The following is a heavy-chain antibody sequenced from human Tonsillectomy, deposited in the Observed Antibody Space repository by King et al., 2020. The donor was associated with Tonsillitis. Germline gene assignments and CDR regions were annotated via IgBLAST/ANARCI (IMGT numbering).Heavy chain of an antibody. J-gene: IGHJ4*02. D-gene: IGHD1-26*01. CDR1: GFTFSSYG. Sequence: VQLVESGGGVVQPGGSLRLSCAASGFTFSSYGMHWVRQAPGKGLEWVAFIRYDGSNKYYADSVKGRFTISRDNSKNTLYLQMNSLRAEDTAVYYCAKGWQGGSYSAIGYDYWGQGTLVTVSS. CDR2: IRYDGSNK. CDR3: AKGWQGGSYSAIGYDY. V-gene: IGHV3-30*02.